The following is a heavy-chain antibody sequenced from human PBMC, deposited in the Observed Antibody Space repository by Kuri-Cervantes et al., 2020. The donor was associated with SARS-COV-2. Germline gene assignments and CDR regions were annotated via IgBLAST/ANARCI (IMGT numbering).Heavy chain of an antibody. Sequence: GESLKISCAASGFTFDDYAMHWVRQAPGKGLEWVSLISGDGGSTYYADSVKGRFTISRDNSKNSLYLQMNSLRAEDTAVYYCARDRGSPADYDDAFDIWGQGTMVTVSS. CDR3: ARDRGSPADYDDAFDI. J-gene: IGHJ3*02. CDR1: GFTFDDYA. CDR2: ISGDGGST. V-gene: IGHV3-43*02. D-gene: IGHD4-17*01.